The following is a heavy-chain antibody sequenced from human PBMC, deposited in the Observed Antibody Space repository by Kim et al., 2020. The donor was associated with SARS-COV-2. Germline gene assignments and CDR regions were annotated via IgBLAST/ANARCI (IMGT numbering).Heavy chain of an antibody. D-gene: IGHD3-22*01. J-gene: IGHJ4*02. V-gene: IGHV3-74*01. Sequence: DDTIIDQAYSVKGRFTISRDNAKSTLYLPMNSLRDEDPAVYYCVRDSSATYWGQGTLVTVSS. CDR3: VRDSSATY. CDR2: DDTII.